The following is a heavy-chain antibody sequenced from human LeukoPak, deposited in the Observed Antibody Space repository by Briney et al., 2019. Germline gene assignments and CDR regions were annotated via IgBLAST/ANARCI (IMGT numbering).Heavy chain of an antibody. D-gene: IGHD3-22*01. CDR2: VSANGDTI. CDR3: ARGDYYDGSGYYYVF. V-gene: IGHV3-48*03. J-gene: IGHJ4*02. CDR1: GFTFSSYE. Sequence: GGSLRLSCAASGFTFSSYEMNWVRQAPGKGLEWVSYVSANGDTIYYADSVKGRFTISRDNAKNSLYLQMNSLRAEDTAVYYCARGDYYDGSGYYYVFWGQGTLVTVSS.